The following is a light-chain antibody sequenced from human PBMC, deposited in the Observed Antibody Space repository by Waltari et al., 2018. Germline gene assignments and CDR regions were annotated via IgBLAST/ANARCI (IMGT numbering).Light chain of an antibody. CDR2: AAS. J-gene: IGKJ1*01. CDR1: QSISSY. Sequence: DIQMTQSPSSLSASVGDRVTITCRASQSISSYLNWDQQKPGKAPKLRIYAASSLQSGVPSRFSGSGSGTDFTLTISSLQPEDFVTYYCQQSYSTPWTFGQGTKVEIK. CDR3: QQSYSTPWT. V-gene: IGKV1-39*01.